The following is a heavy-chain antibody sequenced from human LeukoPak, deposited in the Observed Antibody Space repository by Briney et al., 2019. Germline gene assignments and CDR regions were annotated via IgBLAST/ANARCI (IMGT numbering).Heavy chain of an antibody. CDR3: AKNTFSGYYYMDV. CDR2: IRYDGSNK. J-gene: IGHJ6*03. CDR1: GFTFSSYG. V-gene: IGHV3-30*02. Sequence: PGGSLRLSCAASGFTFSSYGMHWVRQAPGKGLEWVAFIRYDGSNKYYADSVKGRFTISRDNYKNTLYLQMNSLRAEDTAVYYCAKNTFSGYYYMDVWGKGTTVTVSS. D-gene: IGHD3-16*01.